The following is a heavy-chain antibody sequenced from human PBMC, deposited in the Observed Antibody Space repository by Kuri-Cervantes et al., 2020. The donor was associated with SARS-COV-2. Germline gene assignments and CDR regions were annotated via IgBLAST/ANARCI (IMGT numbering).Heavy chain of an antibody. CDR1: GFTVSSNE. CDR2: ISGGST. CDR3: VRVGAYSGYDFDS. Sequence: LSLTCAASGFTVSSNEMSWVRQAPGKGLEWVSSISGGSTYYADSRKGRFTISRDNSKNSLYLQMNSLRAEDTAVYYCVRVGAYSGYDFDSWGQGTLVTVSS. V-gene: IGHV3-38-3*01. J-gene: IGHJ4*02. D-gene: IGHD5-12*01.